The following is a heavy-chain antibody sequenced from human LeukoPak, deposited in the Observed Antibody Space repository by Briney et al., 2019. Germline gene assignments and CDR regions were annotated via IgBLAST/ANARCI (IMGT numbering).Heavy chain of an antibody. CDR1: GYTFTSYD. Sequence: ASVKVSCKASGYTFTSYDINWVRQATGQGLEWMGWMNPNSGNTGYAQKFQGRVTMTRNTSISTAYMELSSLRSEDTAVYYCARGGDGFTVTPEYYFDYWGQRTLVTVSS. V-gene: IGHV1-8*01. CDR2: MNPNSGNT. D-gene: IGHD4-17*01. CDR3: ARGGDGFTVTPEYYFDY. J-gene: IGHJ4*02.